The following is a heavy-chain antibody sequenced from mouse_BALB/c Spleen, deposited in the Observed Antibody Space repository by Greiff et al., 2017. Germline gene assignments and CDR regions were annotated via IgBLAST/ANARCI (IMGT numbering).Heavy chain of an antibody. D-gene: IGHD4-1*02. CDR2: ILPGSGST. CDR3: ARRTSTGTDWYFDV. V-gene: IGHV1-9*01. J-gene: IGHJ1*01. Sequence: VQLQQSGAELMKPGASVKISCKATGYTFSSYWIEWVKQRPGHGLEWIGEILPGSGSTNYNEKFKGKATFTADTSSNTAYMQLSSLTSEDSAVYYCARRTSTGTDWYFDVWGAGTTVTVSS. CDR1: GYTFSSYW.